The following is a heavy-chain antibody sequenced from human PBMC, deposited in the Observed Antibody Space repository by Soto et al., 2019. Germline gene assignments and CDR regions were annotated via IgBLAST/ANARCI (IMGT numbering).Heavy chain of an antibody. CDR2: IYYRGST. CDR1: GGSISSYY. Sequence: SETLSLTCTVSGGSISSYYWSWIRQPPGKGLEWIGYIYYRGSTNYNPSLKSRVTISVDTSKNQSSLKLSTVTAEDTAVYYCARRGITMVRGNYYYYMDVWGKGTTVTVSS. J-gene: IGHJ6*03. V-gene: IGHV4-59*08. D-gene: IGHD3-10*01. CDR3: ARRGITMVRGNYYYYMDV.